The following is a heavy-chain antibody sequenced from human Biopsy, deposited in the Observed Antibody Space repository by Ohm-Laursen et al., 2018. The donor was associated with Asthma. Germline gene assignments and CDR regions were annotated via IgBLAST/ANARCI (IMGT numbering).Heavy chain of an antibody. CDR3: ARWGSFGFDY. CDR2: IYYSGST. V-gene: IGHV4-31*03. D-gene: IGHD7-27*01. CDR1: GGSINIGDYY. J-gene: IGHJ4*02. Sequence: SQTLSLTCFVSGGSINIGDYYWSWIRQHPGKGLEWIGYIYYSGSTYYNPSLKSRVTISVDTSKNQFSLNLSSVTAADTAVYYCARWGSFGFDYWGQGTLVTVSS.